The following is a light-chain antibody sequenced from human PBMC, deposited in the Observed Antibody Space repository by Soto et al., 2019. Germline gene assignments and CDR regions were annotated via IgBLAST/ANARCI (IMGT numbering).Light chain of an antibody. Sequence: QSALTQPASVSGSPGQSITISCTGTSSDVGSYNLVSWYQQHPGKAPKLMIYEGSKRPSGVSNRFSGSKSGNTAPLTISGLQAEDEADYYCCSYAGSSTLYVFGTGTMVTVL. CDR3: CSYAGSSTLYV. V-gene: IGLV2-23*01. CDR2: EGS. CDR1: SSDVGSYNL. J-gene: IGLJ1*01.